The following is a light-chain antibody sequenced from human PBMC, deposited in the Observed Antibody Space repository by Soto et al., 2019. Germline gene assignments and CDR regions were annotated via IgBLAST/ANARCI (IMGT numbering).Light chain of an antibody. CDR2: VAS. CDR1: QSISRY. J-gene: IGKJ5*01. CDR3: QQRCSTPIT. Sequence: EIKMTQSPAALSLTTGDRVTITCRASQSISRYLDWYQQKPGKAPSLLIYVASSWQSEVPSRFSGSGSGTDFTLTITSLQPEDFATYYCQQRCSTPITFGQGTRLEI. V-gene: IGKV1-39*01.